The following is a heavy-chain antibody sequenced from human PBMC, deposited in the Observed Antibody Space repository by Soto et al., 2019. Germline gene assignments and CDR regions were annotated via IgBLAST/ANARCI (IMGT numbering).Heavy chain of an antibody. CDR2: IYYSGST. V-gene: IGHV4-59*01. CDR1: GGSISSYY. J-gene: IGHJ3*02. D-gene: IGHD3-22*01. Sequence: QVQLQESGPGLVKPSETLSLTCTVSGGSISSYYWSWIRQPPGKGLEWIGYIYYSGSTNYNPSLKSRVTISVDTSKNQFSLKLSSVTAADTAVYYCARNYYDSSGYEIEAFDIWGQGTMVTVSS. CDR3: ARNYYDSSGYEIEAFDI.